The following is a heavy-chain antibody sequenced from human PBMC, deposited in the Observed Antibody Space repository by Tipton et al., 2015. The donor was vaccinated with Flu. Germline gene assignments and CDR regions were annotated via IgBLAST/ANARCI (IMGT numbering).Heavy chain of an antibody. J-gene: IGHJ3*02. V-gene: IGHV3-21*01. Sequence: QLVQSGGGLVKPGGSLRLSCAASGFTFSSYSMKWVRQAPGKGLEWVLSISSSGSYIYYADSVKGRFTISRDNAKNSLYLQMNSLRAEDTAVYYCARVRQLVSLNDAFDIWGQGTMVTVSS. CDR2: ISSSGSYI. CDR1: GFTFSSYS. D-gene: IGHD6-13*01. CDR3: ARVRQLVSLNDAFDI.